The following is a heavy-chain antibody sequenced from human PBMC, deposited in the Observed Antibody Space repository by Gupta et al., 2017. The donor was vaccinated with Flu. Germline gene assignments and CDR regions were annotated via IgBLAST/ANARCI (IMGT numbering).Heavy chain of an antibody. J-gene: IGHJ4*02. Sequence: QLVESGGCLVWPGGSLTLTWSATGCTFATSYLQWVRQAPGKGLVWVSRINPDGSSTTYAESVKGRFTISRDNAKNTLYLQMNSLGDDDTAVYYCATVTSGCWGQGTLVTVSS. CDR1: GCTFATSY. CDR3: ATVTSGC. D-gene: IGHD4-17*01. V-gene: IGHV3-74*03. CDR2: INPDGSST.